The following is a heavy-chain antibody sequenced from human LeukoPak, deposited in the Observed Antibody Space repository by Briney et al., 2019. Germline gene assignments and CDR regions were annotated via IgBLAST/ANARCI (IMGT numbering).Heavy chain of an antibody. J-gene: IGHJ5*02. D-gene: IGHD2-21*01. CDR3: ARADRLHGGPYLIGP. CDR1: GYTFTDYY. V-gene: IGHV1-2*02. Sequence: ASVKVSCKTSGYTFTDYYLHWVRQAPGQGPEWMGWINPNSGRTSSAQKFQGRVTMTRDTSIATVYMEVTWLTSDDTAIYYCARADRLHGGPYLIGPWGQGTLVTVSS. CDR2: INPNSGRT.